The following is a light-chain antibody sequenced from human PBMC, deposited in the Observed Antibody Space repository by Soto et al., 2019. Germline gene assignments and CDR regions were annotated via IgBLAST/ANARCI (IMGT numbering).Light chain of an antibody. J-gene: IGKJ5*01. CDR3: QEYNNWPPIT. CDR2: GAS. Sequence: EIVMTQSPATLSVSQGERATLSCRASQRVSSNLAGYQQKPGQAPRLLLYGASTRATGIPARFSGSGSGTEFTLTISSLQSEDFAVYYGQEYNNWPPITVGQGTRLEIK. V-gene: IGKV3-15*01. CDR1: QRVSSN.